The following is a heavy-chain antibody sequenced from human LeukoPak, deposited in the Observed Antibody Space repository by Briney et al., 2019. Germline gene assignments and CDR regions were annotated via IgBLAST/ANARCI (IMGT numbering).Heavy chain of an antibody. Sequence: SVKVSCKASGGTFSSYAISWVRQAPGQGLEWMGRIIPIFGTANYAQKLQGRVTITTDESTSTAYMELSSLRSEDTAVYYCARDGPYYYDSGGFDYWGQGTLVTVSS. V-gene: IGHV1-69*05. CDR1: GGTFSSYA. CDR3: ARDGPYYYDSGGFDY. D-gene: IGHD3-22*01. J-gene: IGHJ4*02. CDR2: IIPIFGTA.